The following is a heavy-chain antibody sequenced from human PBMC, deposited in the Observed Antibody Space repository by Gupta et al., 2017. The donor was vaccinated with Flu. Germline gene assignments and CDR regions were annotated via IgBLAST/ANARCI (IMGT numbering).Heavy chain of an antibody. CDR1: SYA. Sequence: SYARSWVRQAPGKGLEWVSGISGSGVSTYYADSVKGRFTISRDNSKNTLYLQMNSLRAEDTAVYYCVKDWSAAGGYYFDYWGQGTLVTVSS. J-gene: IGHJ4*02. CDR3: VKDWSAAGGYYFDY. V-gene: IGHV3-23*01. D-gene: IGHD6-25*01. CDR2: ISGSGVST.